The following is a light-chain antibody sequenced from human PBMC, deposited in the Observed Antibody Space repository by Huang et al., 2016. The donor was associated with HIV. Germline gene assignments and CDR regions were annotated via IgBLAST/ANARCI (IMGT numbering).Light chain of an antibody. CDR3: QQYGTSPYT. V-gene: IGKV3-20*01. Sequence: EVVLTQSPDTLSSSPGERVTVSCRASQSLSSSYIAWYQQRPGQAPRLLIYGASTRAMDIPDRFSGSGSGTDFTLTINGLEPADFAMYYCQQYGTSPYTFGHGTNLEI. CDR1: QSLSSSY. J-gene: IGKJ2*01. CDR2: GAS.